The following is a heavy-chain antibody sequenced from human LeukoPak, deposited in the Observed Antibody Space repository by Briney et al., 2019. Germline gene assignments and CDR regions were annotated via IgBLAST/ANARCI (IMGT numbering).Heavy chain of an antibody. CDR3: ARMERVTMSLY. Sequence: SETLSLTCTVSGGSISSSSYYWGWIRQPPGKGLEWIGSIYYSGSTYYNPSLKSRVTISVDTSKNQFSLKLSSVTAADTAVYYCARMERVTMSLYWGQGTLVTVSS. CDR1: GGSISSSSYY. D-gene: IGHD3-22*01. V-gene: IGHV4-39*07. CDR2: IYYSGST. J-gene: IGHJ4*02.